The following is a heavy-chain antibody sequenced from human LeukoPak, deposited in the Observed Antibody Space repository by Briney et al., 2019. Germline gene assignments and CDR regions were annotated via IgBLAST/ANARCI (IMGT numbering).Heavy chain of an antibody. CDR3: AKDSRLAVTGYFQH. V-gene: IGHV3-9*01. D-gene: IGHD6-19*01. Sequence: GGSLRLSCAASGFTFRSYWMHWVRQAPGKGLEWVSGISWNSGSIGYADSVKGRFTISRDNAKNSLYLQMNSLRAEDTALYYCAKDSRLAVTGYFQHWGQGTLVTVSS. CDR2: ISWNSGSI. CDR1: GFTFRSYW. J-gene: IGHJ1*01.